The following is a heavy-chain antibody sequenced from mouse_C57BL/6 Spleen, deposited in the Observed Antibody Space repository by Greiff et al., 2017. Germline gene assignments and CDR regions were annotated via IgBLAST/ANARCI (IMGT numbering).Heavy chain of an antibody. Sequence: EVQLVESGGGLVKPGGSLKLSCAASGFTFSSYAMSWVRQTPEKRLEWVATISDGGSYTYYPDNVKGRVTISRDNAKNNLYLQMSHLKSEDTAMYDCARGDGYLDYWGQGTTLTVSS. CDR2: ISDGGSYT. V-gene: IGHV5-4*01. D-gene: IGHD2-3*01. CDR1: GFTFSSYA. J-gene: IGHJ2*01. CDR3: ARGDGYLDY.